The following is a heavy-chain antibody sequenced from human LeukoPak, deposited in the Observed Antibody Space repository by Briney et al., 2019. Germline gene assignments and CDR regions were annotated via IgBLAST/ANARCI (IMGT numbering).Heavy chain of an antibody. D-gene: IGHD2-2*01. CDR3: ARGVVPAAIPYYFDY. J-gene: IGHJ4*02. Sequence: GGSLRLSCAASGFTFSSYWMSWVRQAPGKGLEWVASIKQDGSEKYYVDSVKGRFTISRDNAKNSLYLQMNSLRAEDTAVYYCARGVVPAAIPYYFDYWGQGTLVTVSS. CDR1: GFTFSSYW. V-gene: IGHV3-7*01. CDR2: IKQDGSEK.